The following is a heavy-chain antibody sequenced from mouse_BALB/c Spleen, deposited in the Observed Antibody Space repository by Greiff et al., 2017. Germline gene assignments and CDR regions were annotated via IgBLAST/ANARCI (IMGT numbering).Heavy chain of an antibody. Sequence: EVMLVESGGGLVKPGGSLKLSCAASGFTFSSYAMSWVRQTPEKRLEWVASISSGGSTYYPDSVKGRFTISRDNARNILYLQMSSLRSEDTAMYYCAREGYYGFAYWGQGTLVTVSA. CDR2: ISSGGST. CDR1: GFTFSSYA. D-gene: IGHD1-2*01. J-gene: IGHJ3*01. CDR3: AREGYYGFAY. V-gene: IGHV5-6-5*01.